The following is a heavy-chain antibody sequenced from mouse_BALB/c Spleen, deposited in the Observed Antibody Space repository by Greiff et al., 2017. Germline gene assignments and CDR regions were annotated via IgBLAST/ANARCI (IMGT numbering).Heavy chain of an antibody. CDR1: GYTFTDYE. V-gene: IGHV1-15*01. D-gene: IGHD1-1*01. CDR2: IDPETGGT. Sequence: QVQLQQSGAELVRPGASVTLSCKASGYTFTDYEMHWVKQTPVHGLEWIGAIDPETGGTAYNQKFKGKATLTADKSSSTAYMELRSLTSEDSAVYYCTRWDYYGSSHWYFDVWGAGTTVTVSS. CDR3: TRWDYYGSSHWYFDV. J-gene: IGHJ1*01.